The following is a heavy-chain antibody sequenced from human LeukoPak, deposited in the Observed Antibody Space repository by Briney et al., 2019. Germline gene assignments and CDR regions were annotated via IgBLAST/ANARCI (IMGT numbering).Heavy chain of an antibody. V-gene: IGHV1-69*13. Sequence: SVKVSCKASGGTFSSYAINWVRQAPGQGLEWMGGIIPIFGTANYAQKFQGRVTITADESTSTAYMELSSLRSEDTAVYYCAREGNSGSPADENWFDPWGQGTLVTVSS. J-gene: IGHJ5*02. D-gene: IGHD1-26*01. CDR1: GGTFSSYA. CDR2: IIPIFGTA. CDR3: AREGNSGSPADENWFDP.